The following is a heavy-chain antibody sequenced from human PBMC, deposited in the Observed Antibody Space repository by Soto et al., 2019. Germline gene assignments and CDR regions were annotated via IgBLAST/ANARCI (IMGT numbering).Heavy chain of an antibody. Sequence: EVQLVESGGGLVQPGGSLRLSCAASGFTLSGRSMHWVRQAPGKGLVCVSGIDHAGSDSTYADSVKGRFTSSRANAKNVLYLQMNCLSAADTTVSYCARGWFGPDVWGRGTTVPVPS. J-gene: IGHJ6*03. CDR1: GFTLSGRS. CDR2: IDHAGSDS. V-gene: IGHV3-74*01. CDR3: ARGWFGPDV. D-gene: IGHD3-10*01.